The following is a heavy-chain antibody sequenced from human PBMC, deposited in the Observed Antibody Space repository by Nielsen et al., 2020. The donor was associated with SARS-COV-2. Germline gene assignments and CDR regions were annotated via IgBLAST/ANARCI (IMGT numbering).Heavy chain of an antibody. CDR1: GYTLTELS. V-gene: IGHV1-24*01. CDR3: ATALINYDFWSAVDI. CDR2: FDPEDGET. D-gene: IGHD3-3*01. J-gene: IGHJ3*02. Sequence: ASVNVSCKVSGYTLTELSMHWVRQAPGKGLEWMGGFDPEDGETIYAQKFQGRVTMNEDTSTDTAYLELSSLRSEDTAVYYCATALINYDFWSAVDIWGQGTMVTVSS.